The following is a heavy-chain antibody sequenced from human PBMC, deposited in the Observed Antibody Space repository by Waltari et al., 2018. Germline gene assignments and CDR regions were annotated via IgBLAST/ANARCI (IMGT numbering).Heavy chain of an antibody. CDR2: VSYNGAT. CDR1: GGSIITDRHY. CDR3: ATYIGASIGTAAFDV. V-gene: IGHV4-39*01. D-gene: IGHD5-12*01. Sequence: QLQLQESGPGLLKPSENLSLTCSVSGGSIITDRHYWGGIRQPPGQGLEWIGTVSYNGATYSSPSLKSRVTLSRDTSKNQLSLTLGSVTATDTAVYYCATYIGASIGTAAFDVWGQGTLVSVSS. J-gene: IGHJ3*01.